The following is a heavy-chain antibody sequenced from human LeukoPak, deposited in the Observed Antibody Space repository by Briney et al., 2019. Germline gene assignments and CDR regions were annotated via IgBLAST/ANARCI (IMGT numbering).Heavy chain of an antibody. J-gene: IGHJ4*02. CDR2: ISGSGGST. D-gene: IGHD1-26*01. Sequence: GGSLRLSCAASGFTFSSYAMSWVRQAPGKGLEWVSAISGSGGSTYYADSVKGRFTISRDNSKNTLYLQMNSLRAEDTAVYYCARGQSGSYYVLYYWGQGTLVTVSS. CDR3: ARGQSGSYYVLYY. V-gene: IGHV3-23*01. CDR1: GFTFSSYA.